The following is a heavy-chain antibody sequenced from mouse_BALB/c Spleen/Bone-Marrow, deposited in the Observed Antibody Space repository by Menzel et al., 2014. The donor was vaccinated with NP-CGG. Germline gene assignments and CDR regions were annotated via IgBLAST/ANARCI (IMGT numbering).Heavy chain of an antibody. V-gene: IGHV1S22*01. Sequence: LQQSGSELVRPGASVKLSCKASGYTFTSYWMHWVKQRPGQGLEWSGNIYPGSGSTNYDEKFKNKATLTVDTSSSTAYMQLSSLTSEDSAVYYCTRSPITTVVAETMDYWGRGTSVTVSS. CDR1: GYTFTSYW. J-gene: IGHJ4*01. D-gene: IGHD1-1*01. CDR3: TRSPITTVVAETMDY. CDR2: IYPGSGST.